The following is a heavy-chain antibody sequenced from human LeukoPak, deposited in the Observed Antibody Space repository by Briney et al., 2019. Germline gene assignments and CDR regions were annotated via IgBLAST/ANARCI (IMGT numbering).Heavy chain of an antibody. CDR2: INPNSGGT. CDR3: ACNYYYDRSGYYYDLPPLGY. D-gene: IGHD3-22*01. V-gene: IGHV1-2*02. CDR1: GYTFTGYY. J-gene: IGHJ4*02. Sequence: ASVKVSCKASGYTFTGYYMHWVRQAPGQGLEWMGWINPNSGGTNYAQKFQGRVTMTRDTSISTAYMELSRLRSDDTAVYYCACNYYYDRSGYYYDLPPLGYWGQGTLVTVSS.